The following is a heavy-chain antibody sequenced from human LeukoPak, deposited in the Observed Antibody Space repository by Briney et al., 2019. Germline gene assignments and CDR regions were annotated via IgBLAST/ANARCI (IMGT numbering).Heavy chain of an antibody. Sequence: ASVKVSCKASGGTFSSYAISWVRQAPGQGLEWMGGIIPIFGTANYAQKFQGRVTITADESTSTAYMELSSLRSEDTAVYYCATAAAGPGYFDCWGQGTLVTVSS. V-gene: IGHV1-69*13. CDR2: IIPIFGTA. D-gene: IGHD6-13*01. J-gene: IGHJ4*02. CDR3: ATAAAGPGYFDC. CDR1: GGTFSSYA.